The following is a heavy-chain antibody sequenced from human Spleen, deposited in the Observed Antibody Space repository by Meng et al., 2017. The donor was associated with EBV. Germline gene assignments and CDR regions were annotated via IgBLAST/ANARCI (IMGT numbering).Heavy chain of an antibody. Sequence: VERMQWAAGVLKSPETSPLPCAVSVESFSGFYWSCIRQTPGKELDWIWEINHSGSTNYNPSLKSRGTISVDTARTQFSLGLNSVTAADTAVYYCARGMVAAPKHWFAPWGQGTLVTVSS. CDR2: INHSGST. D-gene: IGHD6-13*01. V-gene: IGHV4-34*01. J-gene: IGHJ5*02. CDR3: ARGMVAAPKHWFAP. CDR1: VESFSGFY.